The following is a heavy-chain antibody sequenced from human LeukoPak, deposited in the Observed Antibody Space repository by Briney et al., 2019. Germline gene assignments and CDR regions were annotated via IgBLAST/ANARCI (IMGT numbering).Heavy chain of an antibody. CDR2: IYQSGST. V-gene: IGHV4-38-2*02. Sequence: PSETLSLTCSVSGYSISNGYYWGWIRQSPGKGLEWIGSIYQSGSTYYNPSLKSRVTISVDTSKNQFSLKLSSVTAADTAVYYCARDRSGYYYGFDYWGQGTLVTASS. D-gene: IGHD3-22*01. CDR1: GYSISNGYY. CDR3: ARDRSGYYYGFDY. J-gene: IGHJ4*02.